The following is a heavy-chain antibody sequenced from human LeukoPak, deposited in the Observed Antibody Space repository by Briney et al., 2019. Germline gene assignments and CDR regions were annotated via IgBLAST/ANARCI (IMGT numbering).Heavy chain of an antibody. D-gene: IGHD6-13*01. Sequence: GRSLRLSCAASGFTFSTYGMHWVRQAPGKGLEWVAIIWYDGSDKYYADSVKGRFTISRGNSKNTLYLQMNSLRAEDTAVYYCAREGFVVAAAGHVGYFQHWGQGTLVTVSS. CDR2: IWYDGSDK. CDR3: AREGFVVAAAGHVGYFQH. V-gene: IGHV3-33*01. CDR1: GFTFSTYG. J-gene: IGHJ1*01.